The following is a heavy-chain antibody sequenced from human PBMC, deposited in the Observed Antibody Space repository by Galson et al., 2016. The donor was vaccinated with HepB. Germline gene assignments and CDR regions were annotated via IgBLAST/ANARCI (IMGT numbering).Heavy chain of an antibody. D-gene: IGHD6-13*01. CDR3: ARPVNPVGTGY. V-gene: IGHV1-2*02. CDR1: GYTFTPYD. CDR2: INPNNGDT. Sequence: SVKVSCKASGYTFTPYDIYWVRQAPGQGLEWMGWINPNNGDTMYAQNFRGRVTLIRDTSISTAYMELDSLTSDDTAVYYCARPVNPVGTGYWGQGTLVTVSS. J-gene: IGHJ4*02.